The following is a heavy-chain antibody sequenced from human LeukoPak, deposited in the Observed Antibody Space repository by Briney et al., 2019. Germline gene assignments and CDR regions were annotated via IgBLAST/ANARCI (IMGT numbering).Heavy chain of an antibody. CDR3: ARGPHIVVVTAILHN. D-gene: IGHD2-21*02. Sequence: PSETLSLTCAVYGGSFSGYYWSWIRQPPGKGLEWIGEINHSGSTNYNPSLKSRVTISIDTSKNQFSLKLSSVTAADTAVYYCARGPHIVVVTAILHNWGQGTLVIVSS. CDR2: INHSGST. J-gene: IGHJ4*02. CDR1: GGSFSGYY. V-gene: IGHV4-34*01.